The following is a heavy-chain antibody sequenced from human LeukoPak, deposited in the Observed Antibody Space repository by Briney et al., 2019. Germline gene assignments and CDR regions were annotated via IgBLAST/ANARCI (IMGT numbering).Heavy chain of an antibody. Sequence: SLNTCCQGSGYSFTTYWLGWLREFRGKCLECMGIIYPGDSDTRDSQSFEGQVTISADKSINTAYLQWSSLKASDTAMYYCARLGTCWSNYYFEYWGQGTLVTVSS. CDR2: IYPGDSDT. CDR3: ARLGTCWSNYYFEY. J-gene: IGHJ4*02. V-gene: IGHV5-51*01. D-gene: IGHD3/OR15-3a*01. CDR1: GYSFTTYW.